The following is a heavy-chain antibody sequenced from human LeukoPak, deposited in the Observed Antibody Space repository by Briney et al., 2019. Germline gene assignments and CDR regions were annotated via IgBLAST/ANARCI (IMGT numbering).Heavy chain of an antibody. J-gene: IGHJ6*02. CDR3: ARSKGRRTSGYNHYYAMDV. CDR1: RDTFSSSG. D-gene: IGHD3-22*01. V-gene: IGHV1-69*01. CDR2: IVPILRTP. Sequence: GSSVKVSCKSFRDTFSSSGISWVRQAPGQGLGWMGGIVPILRTPDYAKKFQGKVTITADESTTTAYMELSSLTSEDTAVYYCARSKGRRTSGYNHYYAMDVWGQGTTVTVSS.